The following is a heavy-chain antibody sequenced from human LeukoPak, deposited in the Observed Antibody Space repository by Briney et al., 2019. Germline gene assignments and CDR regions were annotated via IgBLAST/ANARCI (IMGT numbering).Heavy chain of an antibody. Sequence: ASVKVSCKVSGYTLTELSMHWVRQAPGKGLEWMGGLDPEDGETIYAQKFQGRVTMTEDTSTDTAYMELSSLRSEDTAVYYCATTALIFGVVITNWFDPWGQGTLVTVSS. J-gene: IGHJ5*02. CDR1: GYTLTELS. D-gene: IGHD3-3*01. V-gene: IGHV1-24*01. CDR3: ATTALIFGVVITNWFDP. CDR2: LDPEDGET.